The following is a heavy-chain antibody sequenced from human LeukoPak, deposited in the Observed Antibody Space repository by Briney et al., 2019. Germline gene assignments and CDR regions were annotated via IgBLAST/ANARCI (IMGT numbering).Heavy chain of an antibody. J-gene: IGHJ4*02. CDR3: AKDRGLSWPSSYFDY. CDR2: ISSSGSTI. V-gene: IGHV3-11*04. D-gene: IGHD3-16*02. CDR1: GFTFSDYY. Sequence: GGSLRLSCAASGFTFSDYYMSWIRQAPGKGLEWVSYISSSGSTIYYADSVKGRFTISRDNAKNTLYLQMNSLRAEDTAVYYCAKDRGLSWPSSYFDYWGQGTLVTVSS.